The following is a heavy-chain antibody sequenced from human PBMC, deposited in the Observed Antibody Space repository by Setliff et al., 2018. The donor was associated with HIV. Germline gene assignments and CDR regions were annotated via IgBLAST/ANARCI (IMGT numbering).Heavy chain of an antibody. CDR3: AREVGDSSGYYYRNYYFDS. V-gene: IGHV3-23*01. D-gene: IGHD3-22*01. CDR1: GFTFSSYA. CDR2: ISGSGGST. Sequence: QPGGSLRLSCAASGFTFSSYAMSWVRQAPGKGLEWVSAISGSGGSTYYADSVKGRFTISRDNSKNTLYLQMNSLGAEDTAVYYCAREVGDSSGYYYRNYYFDSWGQGTLVTVSS. J-gene: IGHJ4*02.